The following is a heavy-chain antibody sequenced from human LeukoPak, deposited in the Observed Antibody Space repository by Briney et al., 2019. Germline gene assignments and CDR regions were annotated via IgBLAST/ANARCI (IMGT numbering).Heavy chain of an antibody. Sequence: GGSLRLSCAASGFTFSSYAMHWVRQDHGKGLEWVAVISYDGSRKYYAGSVKGRFTISRDNSKNTLYLQMNSLRAEDTAVYYCAKGLGYSHYDSRGYYVELDYWGQGTLVTVSS. J-gene: IGHJ4*02. V-gene: IGHV3-30-3*01. CDR1: GFTFSSYA. CDR2: ISYDGSRK. CDR3: AKGLGYSHYDSRGYYVELDY. D-gene: IGHD3-22*01.